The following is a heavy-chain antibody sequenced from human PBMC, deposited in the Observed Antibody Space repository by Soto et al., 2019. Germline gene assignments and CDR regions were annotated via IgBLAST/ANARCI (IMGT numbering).Heavy chain of an antibody. V-gene: IGHV3-23*01. D-gene: IGHD2-2*01. CDR2: ISSSGGST. Sequence: EVQLLESGGGLAQPGESLRLSCTASGFTFSSDAMSWVRQAPGKGLEWVSAISSSGGSTYYADSVKGRFTISRDNSKNTLYLQMNSLRVKDTAVYYCAKGNSTSWYFFDYWGQGTLVTVSS. J-gene: IGHJ4*02. CDR1: GFTFSSDA. CDR3: AKGNSTSWYFFDY.